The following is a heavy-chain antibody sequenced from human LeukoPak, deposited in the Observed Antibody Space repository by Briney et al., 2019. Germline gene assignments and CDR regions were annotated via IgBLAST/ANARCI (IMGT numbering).Heavy chain of an antibody. Sequence: SVKVSCTASGGTFSSYTISWVRQAPGQGLEWMGRIIPILGIANYAQKFQGRVTITADKSTSTAYMELSSLRSEDTAVYYCARDGETYYYDSSGSPIWGQGTMVTVSS. CDR3: ARDGETYYYDSSGSPI. V-gene: IGHV1-69*04. CDR2: IIPILGIA. D-gene: IGHD3-22*01. J-gene: IGHJ3*02. CDR1: GGTFSSYT.